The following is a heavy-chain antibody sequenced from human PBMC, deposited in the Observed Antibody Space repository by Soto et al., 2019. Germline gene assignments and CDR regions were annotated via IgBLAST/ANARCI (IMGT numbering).Heavy chain of an antibody. V-gene: IGHV3-23*01. J-gene: IGHJ4*02. Sequence: LRLSGAASGFTFSSYAMSWVRQAPGKGLEWVSAISGSGGSTYYADSVKGRFTISRDNSKNTLYLQMNSLRAEDTAVYYCAKDPALEAAPHYWGQGTLVTVSS. CDR3: AKDPALEAAPHY. CDR1: GFTFSSYA. CDR2: ISGSGGST. D-gene: IGHD6-6*01.